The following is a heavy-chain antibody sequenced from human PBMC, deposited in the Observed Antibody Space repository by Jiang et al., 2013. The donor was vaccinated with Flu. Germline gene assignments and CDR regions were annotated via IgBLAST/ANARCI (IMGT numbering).Heavy chain of an antibody. CDR2: IYASGHT. CDR3: ARGRNGPVDFDS. V-gene: IGHV4-61*02. J-gene: IGHJ4*02. CDR1: GGSISSGGYY. Sequence: GSGLVKPSQTLSLTCSVSGGSISSGGYYWSWIRQPAGKGLEWIGRIYASGHTNYNPSLKSRVTMSIDTSKNQFSLRLNSVTAADTAVYYCARGRNGPVDFDSWGQGTLVTVSS. D-gene: IGHD2-21*01.